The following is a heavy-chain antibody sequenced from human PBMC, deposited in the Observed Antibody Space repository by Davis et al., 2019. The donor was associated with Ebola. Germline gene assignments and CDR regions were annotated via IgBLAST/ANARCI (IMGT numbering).Heavy chain of an antibody. Sequence: SLKISCAASGFTFDDYAMHWVRQAPGKGLEWVSGISWNSGRIGYADSVKGRFTISRDNAKNSLYLQMNSLRAEDTALYYCAKATVPYDNLFDYWGQGTLVTVSS. D-gene: IGHD3-22*01. CDR2: ISWNSGRI. CDR3: AKATVPYDNLFDY. V-gene: IGHV3-9*01. J-gene: IGHJ4*02. CDR1: GFTFDDYA.